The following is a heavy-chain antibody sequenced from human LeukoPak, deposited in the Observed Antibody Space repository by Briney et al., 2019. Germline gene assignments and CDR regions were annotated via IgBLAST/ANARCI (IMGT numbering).Heavy chain of an antibody. D-gene: IGHD6-19*01. CDR2: IHTSGST. V-gene: IGHV4-4*07. Sequence: SETLSLTCSVSGGSISTYYGSWIRQSAGKGLEWIGRIHTSGSTNYNPSLKSRVTMSVDTSKNQFSLKVSSVSAADTGVYYCARAPEFSSGWLLDCWGQGTLVTVSS. CDR1: GGSISTYY. J-gene: IGHJ4*02. CDR3: ARAPEFSSGWLLDC.